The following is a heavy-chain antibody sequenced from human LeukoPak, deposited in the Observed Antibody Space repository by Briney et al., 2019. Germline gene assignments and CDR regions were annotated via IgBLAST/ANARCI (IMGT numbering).Heavy chain of an antibody. Sequence: PSXTLSLTCTVSGGSISSYYWSWIRQPAGKGLEWIGRIYTSGSSNYNPSLKSRVTMSVDTSKNQFSLKLSSVTAADTAVYYCARADVLYGSGSYVFDPWGQGTLVTVSS. CDR3: ARADVLYGSGSYVFDP. D-gene: IGHD3-10*01. CDR1: GGSISSYY. J-gene: IGHJ5*02. CDR2: IYTSGSS. V-gene: IGHV4-4*07.